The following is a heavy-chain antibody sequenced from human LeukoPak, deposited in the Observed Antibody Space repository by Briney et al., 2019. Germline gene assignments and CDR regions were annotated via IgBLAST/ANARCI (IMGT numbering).Heavy chain of an antibody. CDR3: ARDYGDILTFPGAFDI. Sequence: ASVKVSCKASGYTFTSYYMHWVRQAPGQGPEWMGVISPSGGSTTYAQKFQGRVTMTRDMSTSTVYMELSSLRSEDTAVYYCARDYGDILTFPGAFDIWGQGTMVTVSS. V-gene: IGHV1-46*01. CDR2: ISPSGGST. D-gene: IGHD3-9*01. J-gene: IGHJ3*02. CDR1: GYTFTSYY.